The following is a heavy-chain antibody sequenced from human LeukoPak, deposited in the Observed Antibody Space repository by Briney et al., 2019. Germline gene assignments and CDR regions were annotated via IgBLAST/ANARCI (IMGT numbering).Heavy chain of an antibody. D-gene: IGHD6-6*01. CDR3: ARLDEYSSSSRYYGMDV. CDR1: GGTFSSYA. Sequence: GASVKVSCTASGGTFSSYAISWVRQAPGQGLEWMGGIIPIFGTANYAQKFQGRVTITADESTSTAYMELSSLRSEDTAVYYCARLDEYSSSSRYYGMDVWGQGTTVTVSS. J-gene: IGHJ6*02. CDR2: IIPIFGTA. V-gene: IGHV1-69*13.